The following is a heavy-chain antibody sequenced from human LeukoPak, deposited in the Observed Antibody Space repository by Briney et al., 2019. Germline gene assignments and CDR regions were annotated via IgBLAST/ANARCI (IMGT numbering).Heavy chain of an antibody. D-gene: IGHD4-11*01. J-gene: IGHJ2*01. Sequence: GASVKVSCKASGGTFSSYAISWVRQAPGQGLEWMGGIIPIFGTANYAQKFQGRVTITADESTSTAYMELSSLRSEDTAVYYCAARYSNYGYFDLWGRGTLVTVSS. CDR3: AARYSNYGYFDL. CDR2: IIPIFGTA. CDR1: GGTFSSYA. V-gene: IGHV1-69*01.